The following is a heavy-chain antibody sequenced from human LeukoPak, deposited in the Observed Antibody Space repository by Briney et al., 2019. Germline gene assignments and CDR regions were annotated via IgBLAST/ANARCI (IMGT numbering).Heavy chain of an antibody. CDR3: ARLKYGSPQH. CDR2: IWYDGSNK. V-gene: IGHV3-33*01. Sequence: PGGSLRLSCAASGFTFSSYGMHWVRQAPGKGLEWVAVIWYDGSNKYYADSVKGRFTISRDNAKNSLYLQMNSLRAEDTAVYYCARLKYGSPQHWGQGTLATVSS. CDR1: GFTFSSYG. J-gene: IGHJ1*01. D-gene: IGHD1-26*01.